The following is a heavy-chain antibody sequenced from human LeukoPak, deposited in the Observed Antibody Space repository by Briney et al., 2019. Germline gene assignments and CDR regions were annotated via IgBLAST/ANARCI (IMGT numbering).Heavy chain of an antibody. J-gene: IGHJ4*02. D-gene: IGHD5-18*01. Sequence: ASVKVSCKASGYTFTGYYMHWVRQAPGQGLEWMGGIIPIFGTANYAQKFQGRVTITADESTSTAYMELSSLRSEDTAVYYCARGGGEYSVSFDYWGQGTLVTVSS. V-gene: IGHV1-69*13. CDR2: IIPIFGTA. CDR1: GYTFTGYY. CDR3: ARGGGEYSVSFDY.